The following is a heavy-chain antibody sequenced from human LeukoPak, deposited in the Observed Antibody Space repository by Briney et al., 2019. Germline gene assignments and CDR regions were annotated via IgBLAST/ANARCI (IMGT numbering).Heavy chain of an antibody. CDR3: ATGTLTTSMKAFDI. CDR2: IYYSGSA. Sequence: SETLSLTCTVSGGSTSGHYWSWSRQPPGKGLEWIGYIYYSGSANYNPSLKSRVTISVDTSKNQFSLRLSSVTAADTAVYYCATGTLTTSMKAFDIWGQGTMVAVSS. J-gene: IGHJ3*02. CDR1: GGSTSGHY. V-gene: IGHV4-59*08. D-gene: IGHD4-17*01.